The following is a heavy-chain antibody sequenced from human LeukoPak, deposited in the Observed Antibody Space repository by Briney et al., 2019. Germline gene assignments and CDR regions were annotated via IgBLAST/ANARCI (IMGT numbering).Heavy chain of an antibody. CDR2: ISSSSSYI. Sequence: GGSLRLSCAASGFTFSSYSMNWVRQAPGKGLEWVSSISSSSSYIYYADSVKGRFTISRDNAKNSLYPQMNSLRAEDTAVYYCARDSGGKRYDAFDIWGQGTMVTVSS. CDR1: GFTFSSYS. D-gene: IGHD4-23*01. J-gene: IGHJ3*02. CDR3: ARDSGGKRYDAFDI. V-gene: IGHV3-21*01.